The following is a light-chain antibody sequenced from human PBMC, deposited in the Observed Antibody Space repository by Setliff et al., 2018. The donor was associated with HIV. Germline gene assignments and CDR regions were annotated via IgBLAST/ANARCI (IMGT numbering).Light chain of an antibody. CDR1: GRDIGGYNY. J-gene: IGLJ1*01. CDR2: GVT. V-gene: IGLV2-14*03. CDR3: SSYTSTSAYV. Sequence: QSVLTQPASVSGSPGQSITISCIGTGRDIGGYNYVSWYQQHPGKAPKLIIYGVTKRSSGVSNRFSGSKAGTTASLTISGLQAEDEADYYCSSYTSTSAYVFGTGTKSPS.